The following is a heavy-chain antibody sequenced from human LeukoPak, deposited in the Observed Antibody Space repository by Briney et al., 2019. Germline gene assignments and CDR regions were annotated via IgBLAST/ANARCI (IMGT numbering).Heavy chain of an antibody. J-gene: IGHJ2*01. CDR1: GGSISSGDDY. Sequence: SQTLSLICTVTGGSISSGDDYWSWIRQPAGKELEWVGHIYSSGSTNYNPSLKSRVTISVDTSKNQFSLNQNSVTAADTAVYYCARGQCGGNCAFALYFDLWGRGTLVTVSS. D-gene: IGHD2-21*02. V-gene: IGHV4-61*09. CDR2: IYSSGST. CDR3: ARGQCGGNCAFALYFDL.